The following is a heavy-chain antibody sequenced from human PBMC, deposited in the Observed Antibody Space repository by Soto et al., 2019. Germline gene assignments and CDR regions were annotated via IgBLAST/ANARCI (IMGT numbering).Heavy chain of an antibody. Sequence: SETLSLTCSVSGDSVSSYNYYWSWIRQSPGKGLGWIVFIYYSGNTYYKPSLKSRVSISIDTSRNQFSLKLTSVTAADTGVYYCASSSPFHYWGPGSLVTVSS. J-gene: IGHJ4*02. D-gene: IGHD6-6*01. CDR2: IYYSGNT. CDR1: GDSVSSYNYY. V-gene: IGHV4-39*01. CDR3: ASSSPFHY.